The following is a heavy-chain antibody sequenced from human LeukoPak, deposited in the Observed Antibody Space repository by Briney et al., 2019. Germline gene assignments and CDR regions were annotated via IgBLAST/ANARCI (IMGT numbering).Heavy chain of an antibody. Sequence: SGRSLRLSCAASGFTFDDYAMHWVRQAPGKGLEWVSGISWNSGSIGYADSVKGRFTISRDNAKNSLYLQMNSLRAEDTALYYCAKGPRPTSYYFDYWGQGTLVTVCS. CDR2: ISWNSGSI. CDR1: GFTFDDYA. D-gene: IGHD6-6*01. CDR3: AKGPRPTSYYFDY. V-gene: IGHV3-9*01. J-gene: IGHJ4*02.